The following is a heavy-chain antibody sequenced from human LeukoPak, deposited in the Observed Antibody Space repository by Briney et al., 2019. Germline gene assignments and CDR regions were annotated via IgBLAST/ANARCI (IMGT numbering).Heavy chain of an antibody. D-gene: IGHD5-12*01. Sequence: ASVKVSCKASGYTFTDYYIHWVRQAPGQGLEWMGWINPNSGDTNYAQKFQGRVTMTRDTSIRTAYMELSRLRSDDTAVYYCARDSGLGYSGYDLAWWGQGTLVTVSS. CDR1: GYTFTDYY. CDR2: INPNSGDT. J-gene: IGHJ4*02. V-gene: IGHV1-2*02. CDR3: ARDSGLGYSGYDLAW.